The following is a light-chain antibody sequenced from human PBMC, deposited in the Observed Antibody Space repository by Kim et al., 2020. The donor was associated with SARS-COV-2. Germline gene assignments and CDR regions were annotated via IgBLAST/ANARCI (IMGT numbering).Light chain of an antibody. V-gene: IGLV2-23*01. J-gene: IGLJ3*02. Sequence: LTQPASVSGSPGQSITISCIGTSSDVGSYNLVSWYQQHPGKAPKVMIYQDTKRPSGVSDRFSGSKSGNTASLTISGLQAEDEADYYCCSYAGSTTYWVFGGGTQLTVL. CDR3: CSYAGSTTYWV. CDR2: QDT. CDR1: SSDVGSYNL.